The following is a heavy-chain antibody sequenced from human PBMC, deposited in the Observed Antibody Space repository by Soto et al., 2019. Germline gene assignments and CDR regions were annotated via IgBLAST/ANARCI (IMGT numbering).Heavy chain of an antibody. CDR1: GFTFSSYG. CDR2: ISYDGSNK. J-gene: IGHJ5*02. V-gene: IGHV3-30*18. Sequence: QVQLVESGGGVVQPGRSLRLSCAASGFTFSSYGMHWVRQAPGKGLEWVAVISYDGSNKYYADSVKGRFTISRDNSKNTLYLQMNSLRAEDTAVYYCAKEYFDGLGLPSNWFDPWGQGTLVTVSS. CDR3: AKEYFDGLGLPSNWFDP. D-gene: IGHD3-9*01.